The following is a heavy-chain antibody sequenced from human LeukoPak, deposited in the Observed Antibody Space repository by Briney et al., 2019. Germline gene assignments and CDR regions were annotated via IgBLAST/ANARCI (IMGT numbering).Heavy chain of an antibody. D-gene: IGHD2-2*01. V-gene: IGHV3-21*01. Sequence: GGSLRLSCAASGFTFSSYSMNWVRQAPGKGLEWASSISSSSSYIYYADSVKGRFTISRDNAKNSLYLQMNSLRAEDTAVYYCARGIYCSSTSCPFDYWGQRTLVTVSS. CDR2: ISSSSSYI. CDR1: GFTFSSYS. J-gene: IGHJ4*02. CDR3: ARGIYCSSTSCPFDY.